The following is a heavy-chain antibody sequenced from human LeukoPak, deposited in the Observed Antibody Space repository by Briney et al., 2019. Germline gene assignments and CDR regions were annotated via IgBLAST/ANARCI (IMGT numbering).Heavy chain of an antibody. CDR1: GGSISSYY. CDR3: ARDVTSPYYYDSSGFWFDP. D-gene: IGHD3-22*01. Sequence: PSDTLSLTCTVSGGSISSYYWSWIRQPPGKGLEWIGYIYYSGSTNYNPSLKSRVTISVDTSKNQFSLKLSSVTAADTAVYYCARDVTSPYYYDSSGFWFDPWGQGTLVTVSS. CDR2: IYYSGST. J-gene: IGHJ5*02. V-gene: IGHV4-59*01.